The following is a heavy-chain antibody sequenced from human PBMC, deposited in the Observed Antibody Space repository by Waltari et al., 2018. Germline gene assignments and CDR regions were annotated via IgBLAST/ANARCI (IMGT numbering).Heavy chain of an antibody. V-gene: IGHV1-2*06. Sequence: QVQLVQSGAEVKKPGASVKVSCQASGYTFTGYYMHWVRQAPGHGLEGRGRINPTSGGKNNEQKLQCRVTMTRDTSISTDYMELSRLRSDDTAVYYCARTSSRQQLGLLAYWGQGTLVTVSS. CDR1: GYTFTGYY. D-gene: IGHD6-13*01. CDR2: INPTSGGK. CDR3: ARTSSRQQLGLLAY. J-gene: IGHJ4*02.